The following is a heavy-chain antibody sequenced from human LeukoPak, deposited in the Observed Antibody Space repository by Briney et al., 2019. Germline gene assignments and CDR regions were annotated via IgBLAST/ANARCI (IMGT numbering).Heavy chain of an antibody. D-gene: IGHD4-17*01. V-gene: IGHV3-66*01. J-gene: IGHJ4*02. Sequence: GGSLRLSCAASGFTVSSNYMSWVRQAPGKGLEWVSVIYSGGSTYYADSVKGRFTISRDNSKNTLYLQVNSLRAEDTAVYYCARADWTTVTTFFDYWGQGTLVTVSS. CDR2: IYSGGST. CDR3: ARADWTTVTTFFDY. CDR1: GFTVSSNY.